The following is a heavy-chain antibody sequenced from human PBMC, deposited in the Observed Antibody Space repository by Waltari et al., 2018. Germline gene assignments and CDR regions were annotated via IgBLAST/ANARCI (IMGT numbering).Heavy chain of an antibody. J-gene: IGHJ4*02. D-gene: IGHD1-1*01. Sequence: QLQLQESGPGLVKPSGPLSLICAVSGDSISTSDYWSWVRQPPGKGLEWIGQVRGDGKTNYNPSFASRVTMSLDTSTYHFALKLTSATAADTALYYCARDRGRGLYLDTWGQGTLVTVSP. CDR1: GDSISTSDY. CDR3: ARDRGRGLYLDT. V-gene: IGHV4-4*02. CDR2: VRGDGKT.